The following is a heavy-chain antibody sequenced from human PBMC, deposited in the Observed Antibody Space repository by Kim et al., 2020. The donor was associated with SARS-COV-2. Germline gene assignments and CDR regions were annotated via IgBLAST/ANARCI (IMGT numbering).Heavy chain of an antibody. CDR1: GGSISSYY. CDR2: IYTSAST. D-gene: IGHD6-13*01. J-gene: IGHJ5*02. Sequence: SETLSLTCTVSGGSISSYYWSWIRQPAGKGLEWIGRIYTSASTNYNPSLKSRVTMSVDTSKNQFSLKLRSVTDADTAVYYCAGGKQQPVGGGFDPWGQGTLVTVSS. V-gene: IGHV4-4*07. CDR3: AGGKQQPVGGGFDP.